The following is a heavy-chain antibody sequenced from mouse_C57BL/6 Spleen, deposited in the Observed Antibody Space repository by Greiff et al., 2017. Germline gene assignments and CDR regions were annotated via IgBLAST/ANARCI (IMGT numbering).Heavy chain of an antibody. V-gene: IGHV1-62-2*01. CDR1: GYTFTEYT. Sequence: VHLVESGAELVKPGASVKLSCKASGYTFTEYTIHWVKQRSGQGLEWIGWFYPGSGSIKYNEKFKDKATLTADKSSSTVYMELSRLASEDSAVYFCARHEGELTGTYYFDYWSQGTTLTVSS. D-gene: IGHD4-1*01. CDR3: ARHEGELTGTYYFDY. J-gene: IGHJ2*01. CDR2: FYPGSGSI.